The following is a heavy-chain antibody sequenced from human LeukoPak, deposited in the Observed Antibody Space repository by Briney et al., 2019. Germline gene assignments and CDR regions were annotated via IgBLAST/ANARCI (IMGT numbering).Heavy chain of an antibody. CDR3: ARGYCSGGTCYGGPDY. V-gene: IGHV3-13*01. D-gene: IGHD2-15*01. CDR1: GFTFSNYD. CDR2: VGSAGDT. J-gene: IGHJ4*02. Sequence: GGSLSLSCAASGFTFSNYDMHWVRQGTGKGLEWVSAVGSAGDTYYPGSVKGRFTISRENAKNSLYLQMNSLRAGDTAVYYCARGYCSGGTCYGGPDYWGQGTLVTVSS.